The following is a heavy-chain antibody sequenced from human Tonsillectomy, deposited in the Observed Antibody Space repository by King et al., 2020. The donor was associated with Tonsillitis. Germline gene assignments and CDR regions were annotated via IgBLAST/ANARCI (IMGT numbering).Heavy chain of an antibody. CDR2: IRTKTKDYAT. CDR3: ARLGEYFGTDHYFYALDV. V-gene: IGHV3-73*02. J-gene: IGHJ6*02. D-gene: IGHD2/OR15-2a*01. CDR1: GFTFSGSA. Sequence: VQLVESGGGLVQPGGSLKLSCEASGFTFSGSAMHWVRQASGKGLEWIGRIRTKTKDYATAYAASVEGRFTVSRDDSKSTAYLQMNSLKTEDSAVYYCARLGEYFGTDHYFYALDVWGQGTTVTVSS.